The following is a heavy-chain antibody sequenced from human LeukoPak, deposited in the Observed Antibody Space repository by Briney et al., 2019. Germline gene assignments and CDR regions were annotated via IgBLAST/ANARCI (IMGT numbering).Heavy chain of an antibody. J-gene: IGHJ3*02. Sequence: ASVKVSCKASGYTFTSYGISWVRQAPGQGLEWMGWISAYNGNTNYAQKLQGRVTMTTDTSTSTAYMELRSLRSDDTAVYYCARDLNQDYYGSGRDAFDIWGQGTMVTVSS. CDR1: GYTFTSYG. D-gene: IGHD3-10*01. CDR2: ISAYNGNT. V-gene: IGHV1-18*01. CDR3: ARDLNQDYYGSGRDAFDI.